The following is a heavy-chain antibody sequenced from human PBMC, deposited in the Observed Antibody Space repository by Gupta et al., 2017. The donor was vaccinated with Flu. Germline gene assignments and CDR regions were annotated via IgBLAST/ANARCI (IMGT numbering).Heavy chain of an antibody. CDR1: SA. J-gene: IGHJ4*02. CDR2: IRSKANSYAT. V-gene: IGHV3-73*01. Sequence: SAMDWGRQASGKGLEWVGRIRSKANSYATAYAASVKGRFTISRDDSKNTAYLQMNSLKTEDTAVYYCTGGVSGSYYRESYWGQGTLVTVSS. CDR3: TGGVSGSYYRESY. D-gene: IGHD1-26*01.